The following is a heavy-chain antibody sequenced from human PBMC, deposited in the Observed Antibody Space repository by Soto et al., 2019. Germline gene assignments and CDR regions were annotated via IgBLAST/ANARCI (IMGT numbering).Heavy chain of an antibody. D-gene: IGHD6-13*01. V-gene: IGHV3-53*02. Sequence: EVQLVETGGGLIQPGGSLRLSCAVSGFTVSTNYMSWVRQAPGKGLEWVSVIYYDDGSTYYADSVKGRFSISRDSSRNAMYLQMKSLIAEDTAVYYCASGQQVILRYYYGLDVWGQGTTVTVSS. CDR3: ASGQQVILRYYYGLDV. CDR1: GFTVSTNY. J-gene: IGHJ6*02. CDR2: IYYDDGST.